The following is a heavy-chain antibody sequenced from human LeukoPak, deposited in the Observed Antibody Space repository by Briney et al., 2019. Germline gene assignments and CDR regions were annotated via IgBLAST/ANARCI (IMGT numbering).Heavy chain of an antibody. CDR1: GFTFSSYW. Sequence: GALRLSCGGFGFTFSSYWVSWVRQAPGKGVEWVANINHDGGDKYYVDSVKGRFTISRDNAKNSLYLQMNSLRAEDPDVYYCARERSDILTGYNDAFDIWGQGTMVTVSS. D-gene: IGHD3-9*01. CDR2: INHDGGDK. J-gene: IGHJ3*02. CDR3: ARERSDILTGYNDAFDI. V-gene: IGHV3-7*01.